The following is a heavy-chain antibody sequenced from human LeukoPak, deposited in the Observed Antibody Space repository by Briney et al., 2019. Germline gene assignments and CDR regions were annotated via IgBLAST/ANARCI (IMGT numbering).Heavy chain of an antibody. CDR1: GFAFRNYA. CDR2: ICDSGAKT. D-gene: IGHD1-1*01. V-gene: IGHV3-23*01. Sequence: GGSLRLSCAASGFAFRNYAMTWVRQAPGKGLEWVAAICDSGAKTSYADSVKGRYTISRDNSKNMLYLQMNSLRVEDTAVYSCARDWKCDCWGQGTLATVSS. J-gene: IGHJ4*02. CDR3: ARDWKCDC.